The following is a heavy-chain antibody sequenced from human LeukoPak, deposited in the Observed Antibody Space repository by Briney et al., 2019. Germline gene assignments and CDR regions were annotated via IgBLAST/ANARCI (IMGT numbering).Heavy chain of an antibody. CDR3: ATSDPDVWGRLSFDP. V-gene: IGHV1-69*05. CDR1: GGTFTSYA. D-gene: IGHD3-16*01. CDR2: IIPILATA. Sequence: GSSVKVSCEASGGTFTSYAISWVRQAPGQGLEWTGGIIPILATANYAHKFQGRVTITTDESTSTAYMELSRLRSEDTAVYYCATSDPDVWGRLSFDPWGQGTQVTDPS. J-gene: IGHJ5*02.